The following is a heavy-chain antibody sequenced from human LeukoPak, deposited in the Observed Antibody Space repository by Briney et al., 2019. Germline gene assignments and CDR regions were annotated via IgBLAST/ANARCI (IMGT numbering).Heavy chain of an antibody. Sequence: ASVKVSCKASGYTFTGYYMHWVRQAPGQGLEWMGWINPNSGGTNHAQKFQGRVTMTRDTSISTAYMELSRLRSDDTAVYYCARVRATVVTPPGYWGQGTLVTVSS. CDR1: GYTFTGYY. J-gene: IGHJ4*02. D-gene: IGHD4-23*01. CDR3: ARVRATVVTPPGY. V-gene: IGHV1-2*02. CDR2: INPNSGGT.